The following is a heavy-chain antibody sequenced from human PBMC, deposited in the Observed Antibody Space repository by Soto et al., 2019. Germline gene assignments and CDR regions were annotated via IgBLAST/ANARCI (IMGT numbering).Heavy chain of an antibody. D-gene: IGHD6-13*01. CDR2: FDPEDGET. Sequence: GASVKVSYKVCRYTLPELSMHWVRQAPGKGLEWMGGFDPEDGETIYAQKFQGRVTMTEDTSTDTAYMELSSLRSEDTAVYYCATAYSSPTKLDYWGQGTLVTVSS. CDR1: RYTLPELS. J-gene: IGHJ4*02. V-gene: IGHV1-24*01. CDR3: ATAYSSPTKLDY.